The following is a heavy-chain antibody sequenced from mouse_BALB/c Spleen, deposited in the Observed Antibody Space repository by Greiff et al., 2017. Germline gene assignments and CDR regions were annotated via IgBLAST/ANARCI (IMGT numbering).Heavy chain of an antibody. D-gene: IGHD2-1*01. Sequence: EVMLVESGGGLVKPGGSLKLSCAASGFTFSSYAMSWVRQTPEKRLEWVATISSGGSYTYYPDSVKGRFTISRDNAKNTLYLQMSSLRSEDTAMYYCARPGNSYYFDYWGQGTTLTVSS. J-gene: IGHJ2*01. V-gene: IGHV5-9-1*01. CDR2: ISSGGSYT. CDR3: ARPGNSYYFDY. CDR1: GFTFSSYA.